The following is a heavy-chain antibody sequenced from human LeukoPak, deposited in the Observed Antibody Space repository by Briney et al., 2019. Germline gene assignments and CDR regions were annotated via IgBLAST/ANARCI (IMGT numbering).Heavy chain of an antibody. D-gene: IGHD6-19*01. Sequence: SETLSLTCTVSGGSISSYYGSWVRQPPGKGLEWIGYIYYSGRTNYNPSLKSRVTISVATSKNQFSLKLSSVTAADTAVYYCARGEVWQWLVPEYFQHWGQGTLVTVSS. CDR2: IYYSGRT. J-gene: IGHJ1*01. V-gene: IGHV4-59*01. CDR3: ARGEVWQWLVPEYFQH. CDR1: GGSISSYY.